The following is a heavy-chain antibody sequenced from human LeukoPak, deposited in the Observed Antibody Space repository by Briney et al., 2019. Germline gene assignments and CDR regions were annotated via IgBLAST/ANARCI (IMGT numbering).Heavy chain of an antibody. CDR2: IHAADSHT. J-gene: IGHJ4*02. V-gene: IGHV5-51*01. CDR1: GYSFTNYW. D-gene: IGHD6-13*01. Sequence: GESLKISCRDSGYSFTNYWIGWVRQMPGKGLEWMGIIHAADSHTKYSPSFQGQVTISVDKSISTAYLQWSGLKASDTAMYYCATHSSSWYYWGQGTLVTVSS. CDR3: ATHSSSWYY.